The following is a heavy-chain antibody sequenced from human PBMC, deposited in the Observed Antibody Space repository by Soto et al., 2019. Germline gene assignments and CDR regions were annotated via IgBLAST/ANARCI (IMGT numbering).Heavy chain of an antibody. CDR3: AKQFVDV. CDR2: ISDSGHNV. J-gene: IGHJ6*02. V-gene: IGHV3-23*01. CDR1: GFPFSKFA. Sequence: QPGGSLRLSCAASGFPFSKFAMNWVRLPPGKGLEWVSGISDSGHNVVYAESVGGRFTISRVNSKNILDLQMDRLTVDDSAVYFCAKQFVDVWGQGTTVTVSS.